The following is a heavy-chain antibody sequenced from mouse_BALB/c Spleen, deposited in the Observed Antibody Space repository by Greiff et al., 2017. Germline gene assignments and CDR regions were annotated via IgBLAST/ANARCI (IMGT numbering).Heavy chain of an antibody. J-gene: IGHJ3*01. Sequence: EVKVVESGGGLVQPGGSRKLSCAASGFTFSSFGMHWVRQAPEKGLEWVAYISSGSSTIYYADTVKGRFTISRDNPKNTLFLHMTSLRSEDTAMYYCARWTGGVAYWGQGTLVTVSA. V-gene: IGHV5-17*02. CDR3: ARWTGGVAY. CDR1: GFTFSSFG. CDR2: ISSGSSTI. D-gene: IGHD1-1*02.